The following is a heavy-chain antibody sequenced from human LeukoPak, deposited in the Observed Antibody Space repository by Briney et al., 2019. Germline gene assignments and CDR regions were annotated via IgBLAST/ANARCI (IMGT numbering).Heavy chain of an antibody. CDR1: GGSISSYY. Sequence: SETLSLTCTVSGGSISSYYWSWIRQPPGKGLEWIGCIYYSGSTNYNPSLKSRVTISVDTSKNQFSLKLSSVTAADTAVYYCAREGGYYDFWSGHSRTDAFDIWGQGTMVTVSS. CDR2: IYYSGST. V-gene: IGHV4-59*01. D-gene: IGHD3-3*01. J-gene: IGHJ3*02. CDR3: AREGGYYDFWSGHSRTDAFDI.